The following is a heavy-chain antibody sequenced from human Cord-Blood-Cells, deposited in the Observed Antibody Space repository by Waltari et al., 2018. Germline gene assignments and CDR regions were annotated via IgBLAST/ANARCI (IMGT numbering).Heavy chain of an antibody. CDR1: GGSISSSNW. D-gene: IGHD2-2*01. V-gene: IGHV4-4*02. J-gene: IGHJ5*02. CDR2: IYHSGST. CDR3: ASRHCSSTSCYLYNWFDP. Sequence: QVQLQESGPGLVKPSGTLSLTCAVPGGSISSSNWWRWVRQPPGKGLEWIGEIYHSGSTNYNPSLKSRVTISVDKSKNQFSLKLSSVTAADTAVYYCASRHCSSTSCYLYNWFDPWGQGTLVTVSS.